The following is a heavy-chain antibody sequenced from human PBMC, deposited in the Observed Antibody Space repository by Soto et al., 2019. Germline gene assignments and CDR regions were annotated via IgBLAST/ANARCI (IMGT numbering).Heavy chain of an antibody. V-gene: IGHV3-30-3*01. CDR1: GFTFSSYA. Sequence: GSLRLSCAASGFTFSSYAMHWVRQAPGKGLEWVAVISYDGSNKYYADSVKGRFTISRDNSKNTLYLQMNSLRAEDTAVYYCARDSYYDFWSGCRPSYYYYGMDVWGQGTTVTVSS. CDR2: ISYDGSNK. CDR3: ARDSYYDFWSGCRPSYYYYGMDV. J-gene: IGHJ6*02. D-gene: IGHD3-3*01.